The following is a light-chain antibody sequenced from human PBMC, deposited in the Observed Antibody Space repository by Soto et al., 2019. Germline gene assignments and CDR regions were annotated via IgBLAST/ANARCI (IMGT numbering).Light chain of an antibody. Sequence: EIVMTQSPATLSVSPGERATLSCRASQSVSSNLAWYQQKVGQAPRLLIYGASTRATGIPARVSGSGSGTEFTLAISSLQSEDIAVYYCQQYNNWHTWTFGQGTKVEIK. V-gene: IGKV3-15*01. CDR3: QQYNNWHTWT. CDR2: GAS. J-gene: IGKJ1*01. CDR1: QSVSSN.